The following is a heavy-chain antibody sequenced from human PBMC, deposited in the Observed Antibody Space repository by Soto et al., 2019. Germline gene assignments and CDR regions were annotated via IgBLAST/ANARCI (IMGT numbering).Heavy chain of an antibody. CDR3: ARDPYYGGKIYYYYGMDV. CDR2: IYYSGST. Sequence: SETLSLTCTVSGGSISSGDYYWSWIRQPPGKGLEWIGYIYYSGSTYYNPSLKSRVTISVDTSKNQFSLKLSSVTAADTAVYYCARDPYYGGKIYYYYGMDVWGQGTTVTVSS. D-gene: IGHD4-17*01. J-gene: IGHJ6*02. CDR1: GGSISSGDYY. V-gene: IGHV4-30-4*01.